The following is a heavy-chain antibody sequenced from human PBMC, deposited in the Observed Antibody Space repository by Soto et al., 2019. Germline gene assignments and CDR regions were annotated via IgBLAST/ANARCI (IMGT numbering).Heavy chain of an antibody. CDR1: GGSISSGGYY. Sequence: SQTLSLTCTVSGGSISSGGYYWSWIRQHPGKGLEWIGYIYYSGSTYYNPSLKSRVTISVDTSKNQFSLKLSSVTAADTAVYYCARDKRRYFDWSPGGAFDIWGQGTMVTVSS. V-gene: IGHV4-31*03. D-gene: IGHD3-9*01. CDR3: ARDKRRYFDWSPGGAFDI. CDR2: IYYSGST. J-gene: IGHJ3*02.